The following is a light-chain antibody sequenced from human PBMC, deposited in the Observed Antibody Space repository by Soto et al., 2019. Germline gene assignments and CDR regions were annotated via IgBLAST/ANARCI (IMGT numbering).Light chain of an antibody. CDR1: QAITKY. J-gene: IGKJ5*01. V-gene: IGKV1-33*01. Sequence: DIQMTRSPSSLSASLGDRVTITCQASQAITKYLNWYQQKPGKAPKLLIFDASNLETGVPSRFSGSGSGTDFTFSISSLQPEDIATYYCQQYDNLPITFGQGTDWRL. CDR3: QQYDNLPIT. CDR2: DAS.